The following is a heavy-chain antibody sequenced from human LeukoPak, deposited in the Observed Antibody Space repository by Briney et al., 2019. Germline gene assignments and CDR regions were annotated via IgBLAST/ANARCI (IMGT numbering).Heavy chain of an antibody. Sequence: SETLSLTCAVSGGYVNRGTFFWTWIRKPPGEGLERIGYISNSGSTNYHPSLKSRDTISSDTSKTQFTLKLTSVTAADTAVYYCARGLSSSWYNWFDPWGQGTLVTVSS. CDR3: ARGLSSSWYNWFDP. CDR1: GGYVNRGTFF. CDR2: ISNSGST. V-gene: IGHV4-61*01. D-gene: IGHD6-13*01. J-gene: IGHJ5*02.